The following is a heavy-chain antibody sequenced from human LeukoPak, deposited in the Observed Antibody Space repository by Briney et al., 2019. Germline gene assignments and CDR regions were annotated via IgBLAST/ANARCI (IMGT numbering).Heavy chain of an antibody. CDR2: IYYSGST. J-gene: IGHJ6*02. CDR1: GGSISSGDYY. CDR3: ARRGTYSYGLRDYGMDV. V-gene: IGHV4-30-4*08. Sequence: SETLSLTCTVSGGSISSGDYYWSWIRQPPGKGLEWIGYIYYSGSTNYNPSLKSRVTISVDTSKNQFSLKLSSVTAADTAVYYCARRGTYSYGLRDYGMDVWGQGTTVTVSS. D-gene: IGHD5-18*01.